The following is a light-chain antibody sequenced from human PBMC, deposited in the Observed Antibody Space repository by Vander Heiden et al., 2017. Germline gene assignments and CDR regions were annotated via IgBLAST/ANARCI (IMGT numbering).Light chain of an antibody. CDR2: KAS. J-gene: IGKJ1*01. Sequence: DIQMTQSPSTLSASVGDRVTITFRASKTIYSWLGWYQQKPGKAPKLLMYKASTLESGVPSRFSGSGSRTDFTLTISSLQPDDFATYYCQQYNTYWTFGQGTKVEIK. V-gene: IGKV1-5*03. CDR3: QQYNTYWT. CDR1: KTIYSW.